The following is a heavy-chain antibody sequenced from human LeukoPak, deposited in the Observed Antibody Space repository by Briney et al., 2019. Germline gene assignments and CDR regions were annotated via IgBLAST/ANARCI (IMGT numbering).Heavy chain of an antibody. CDR1: GGTFSSYA. CDR2: IIPIFGTA. J-gene: IGHJ4*02. V-gene: IGHV1-69*13. D-gene: IGHD3-22*01. Sequence: SVKVSCKASGGTFSSYAISWVRQAPGQGLEWMGGIIPIFGTANYAQKFQGRVTITADESTSTAYMELSSLRSEDTAVYYCARSHYYYDSSGHFDYWGQGTLVTVSS. CDR3: ARSHYYYDSSGHFDY.